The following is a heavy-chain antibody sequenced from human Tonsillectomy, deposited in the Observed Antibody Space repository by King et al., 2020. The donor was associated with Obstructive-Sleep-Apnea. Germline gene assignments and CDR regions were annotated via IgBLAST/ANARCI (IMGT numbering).Heavy chain of an antibody. CDR2: IYYSGST. V-gene: IGHV4-39*01. Sequence: LQLQESGPGLVKPSETLSLTCTVSGVSISSNIYLWGWIRQPPGKGLEWIGSIYYSGSTYYNPSLKSRVTISVDTSKNQFSLKLRSVTAADTAVYYCARLHYYGSGIPDYWGQGTLVTVSS. D-gene: IGHD3-10*01. CDR1: GVSISSNIYL. J-gene: IGHJ4*02. CDR3: ARLHYYGSGIPDY.